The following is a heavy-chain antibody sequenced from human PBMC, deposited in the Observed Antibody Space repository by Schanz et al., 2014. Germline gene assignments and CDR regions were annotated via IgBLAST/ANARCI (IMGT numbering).Heavy chain of an antibody. J-gene: IGHJ4*02. CDR3: ARQGDVYRLDY. CDR2: IYHSGSP. Sequence: QVPLQESGPGLVKPSETLSLTCTVSGASISFYDWNWIRQSPGKGLEWIGYIYHSGSPIYNPSLQSRVTISIDTPKNHFSRKRGSGPAADTAMYFCARQGDVYRLDYWGQGTLVTVTS. D-gene: IGHD1-26*01. V-gene: IGHV4-59*08. CDR1: GASISFYD.